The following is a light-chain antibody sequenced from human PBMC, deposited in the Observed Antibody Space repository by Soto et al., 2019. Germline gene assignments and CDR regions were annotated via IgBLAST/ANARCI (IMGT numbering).Light chain of an antibody. CDR1: SSDVGAYNY. J-gene: IGLJ1*01. CDR3: NSYTGSSTRFV. Sequence: QSVLTQPASVSGSPGQSVTISCTGTSSDVGAYNYVSWYQQHPGKAPKLMIYEVSNRPSGVSNRFSGSKSGNTASLTISGLQAEDEADYYCNSYTGSSTRFVFGTGIKLTVL. V-gene: IGLV2-14*01. CDR2: EVS.